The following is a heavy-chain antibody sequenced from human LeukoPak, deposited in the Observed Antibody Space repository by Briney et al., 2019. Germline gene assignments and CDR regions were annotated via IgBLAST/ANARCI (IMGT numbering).Heavy chain of an antibody. J-gene: IGHJ4*02. V-gene: IGHV3-30-3*01. CDR3: AREAPTVVTQHYFDY. Sequence: SGGSLRLSCAASGFTFSSYAMHWVRQAPGKGLEWVAVISYDGSNKYYADSVKGRFTISGDNSKNTLYLQMNSLRAEDTAVYYCAREAPTVVTQHYFDYWGQGTLVTVSS. CDR1: GFTFSSYA. CDR2: ISYDGSNK. D-gene: IGHD4-23*01.